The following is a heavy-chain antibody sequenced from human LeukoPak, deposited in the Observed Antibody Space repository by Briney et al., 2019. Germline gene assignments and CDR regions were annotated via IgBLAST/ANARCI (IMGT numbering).Heavy chain of an antibody. CDR1: GFTFSTYG. Sequence: PGGSLRLSCAAAGFTFSTYGIHWVRQAPGMGLEWVAFIRYDGSNKYYADSVKGRFTISRDNFMITVYLQMSSLRPEDTAVYYCAKEGYSSGWYEDYWGQGTLVTVSS. J-gene: IGHJ4*02. CDR2: IRYDGSNK. CDR3: AKEGYSSGWYEDY. D-gene: IGHD6-19*01. V-gene: IGHV3-30*02.